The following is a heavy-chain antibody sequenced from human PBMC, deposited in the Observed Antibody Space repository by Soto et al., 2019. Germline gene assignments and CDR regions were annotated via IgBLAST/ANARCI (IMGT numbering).Heavy chain of an antibody. J-gene: IGHJ4*02. CDR3: ARAARDSSGSYSIY. D-gene: IGHD1-26*01. CDR2: VSANSGNT. CDR1: GYTFTTYG. Sequence: GASAKVSCKASGYTFTTYGFTWVRQAPGQGLEWMGWVSANSGNTHYAQKLQGRVTLTTDTSTTTAYMELRSLRSDDTAVYYCARAARDSSGSYSIYWGQGTLVTVSS. V-gene: IGHV1-18*01.